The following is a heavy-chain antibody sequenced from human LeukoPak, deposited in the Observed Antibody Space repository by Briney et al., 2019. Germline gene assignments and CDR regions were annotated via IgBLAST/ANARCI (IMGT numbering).Heavy chain of an antibody. CDR1: GFTFSRYW. D-gene: IGHD4-23*01. V-gene: IGHV3-74*01. CDR3: VREPLGDYGGNTDAFDI. CDR2: INTDGTSS. J-gene: IGHJ3*02. Sequence: GGSLRLSCAASGFTFSRYWMHWVRQAPGKGLVWVSRINTDGTSSSYADFVKGRFTISRDNSKNTLYLQMNSPRAEDTAVYYCVREPLGDYGGNTDAFDIWGQGTMGTVSS.